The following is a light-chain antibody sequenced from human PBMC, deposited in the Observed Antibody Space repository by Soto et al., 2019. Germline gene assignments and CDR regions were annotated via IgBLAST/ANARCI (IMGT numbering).Light chain of an antibody. CDR2: GTS. Sequence: ETVLTQSPGSLSLSLGDRATLSCRASQTVSNSYLAWYQQKPGQAPRLLIYGTSSRATGIPDRFSGSGSGTDFTLTISRLEPEDFVIYYCQQYGSSPWTFGQGTKVDIK. CDR3: QQYGSSPWT. V-gene: IGKV3-20*01. J-gene: IGKJ1*01. CDR1: QTVSNSY.